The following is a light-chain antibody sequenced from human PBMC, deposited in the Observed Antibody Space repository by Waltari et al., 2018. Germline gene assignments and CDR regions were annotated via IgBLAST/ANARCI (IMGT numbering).Light chain of an antibody. CDR2: KAS. Sequence: DTQMTKSPSSRSASVGDRVTITCRARQSISNWLAWYQQKPGKAPILLIYKASILKSGVPSRFSGSGSGTQFTLTISSLQPGDFATYYCQQYNTDSSFGQGTKLEIK. CDR3: QQYNTDSS. V-gene: IGKV1-5*03. J-gene: IGKJ2*01. CDR1: QSISNW.